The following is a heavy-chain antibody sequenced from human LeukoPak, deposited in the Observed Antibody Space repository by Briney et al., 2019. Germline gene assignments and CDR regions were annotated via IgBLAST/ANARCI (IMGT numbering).Heavy chain of an antibody. D-gene: IGHD3-10*01. CDR2: INHSGST. V-gene: IGHV4-34*01. CDR1: GGSFSGYY. Sequence: PSETLSLTCAVYGGSFSGYYWSWIRQPPGKGLEWIGEINHSGSTNYNPSLKSRVTISVDTSKNQFSLKLSSVTAADTAEYYCASRYYCSGSYYRRGYGMDVWGKGTTVTVSS. CDR3: ASRYYCSGSYYRRGYGMDV. J-gene: IGHJ6*04.